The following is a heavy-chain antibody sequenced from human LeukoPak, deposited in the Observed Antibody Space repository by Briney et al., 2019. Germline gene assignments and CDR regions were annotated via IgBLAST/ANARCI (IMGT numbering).Heavy chain of an antibody. J-gene: IGHJ4*02. CDR1: GFTFSNFA. V-gene: IGHV3-23*01. Sequence: GGSLRLSCAASGFTFSNFAMSWVRQAPGKGLEWVSSISGTGVNTHCADSARGRFTISRDYSKNTLYLRMSSLRAEETAVYYCAKSSVRGVDSFEYWGQGALVTVSS. CDR3: AKSSVRGVDSFEY. CDR2: ISGTGVNT. D-gene: IGHD3-10*01.